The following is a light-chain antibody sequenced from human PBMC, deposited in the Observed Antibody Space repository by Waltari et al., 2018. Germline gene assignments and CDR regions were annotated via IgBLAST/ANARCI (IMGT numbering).Light chain of an antibody. Sequence: QSALTPPASVSGSPGPSITISCHGTSSDVGGYNYFSWYQQHPGKAPKLMIYEVSNRPSGVSNRFSGSKSGNTASLTISGLQAEDEADYYCSSYTSSSTLVVFGGGTKLTVL. V-gene: IGLV2-14*01. CDR2: EVS. CDR1: SSDVGGYNY. CDR3: SSYTSSSTLVV. J-gene: IGLJ2*01.